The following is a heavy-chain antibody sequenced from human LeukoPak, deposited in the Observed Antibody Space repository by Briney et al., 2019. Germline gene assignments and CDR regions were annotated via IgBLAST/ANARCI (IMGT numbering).Heavy chain of an antibody. Sequence: KSSETLSLTCTVSGGSISSSSYYWGWIRQPPGKGLEWIGSVHYSVSTYYNPSLKSRVTISLDTSKKQFSLGVTSVTAADTAVYYCAGVEVVTPLDYWGQGTLVTVSS. CDR3: AGVEVVTPLDY. J-gene: IGHJ4*02. CDR2: VHYSVST. D-gene: IGHD2-15*01. CDR1: GGSISSSSYY. V-gene: IGHV4-39*07.